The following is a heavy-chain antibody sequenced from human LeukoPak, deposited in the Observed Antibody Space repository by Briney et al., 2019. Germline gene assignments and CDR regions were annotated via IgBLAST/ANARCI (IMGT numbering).Heavy chain of an antibody. V-gene: IGHV3-15*01. CDR3: ARDEGSWNYEY. CDR2: IKSKTDGGTT. Sequence: PGGSLRLSCAASGFTFSNAWMSWVRQAPGKGLEWVGRIKSKTDGGTTDYAAPVKGRFTISRDDSKNTLYLQMNSLRAEDTAVYYCARDEGSWNYEYWGQGTLVTVSS. D-gene: IGHD1-7*01. J-gene: IGHJ4*02. CDR1: GFTFSNAW.